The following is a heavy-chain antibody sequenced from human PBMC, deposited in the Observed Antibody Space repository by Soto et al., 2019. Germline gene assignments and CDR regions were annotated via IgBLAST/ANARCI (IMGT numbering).Heavy chain of an antibody. CDR3: ARVGLRFLEWLPATDYYGMDV. D-gene: IGHD3-3*01. J-gene: IGHJ6*02. Sequence: ASVKVSCKASGYTFTSYDINWVRQATGQGLEWMGWMNPNSGNTGYAQKFQGRVTMTRNTSISTAYMELSSLRSEDTAVYYCARVGLRFLEWLPATDYYGMDVWGQGTTVT. V-gene: IGHV1-8*01. CDR1: GYTFTSYD. CDR2: MNPNSGNT.